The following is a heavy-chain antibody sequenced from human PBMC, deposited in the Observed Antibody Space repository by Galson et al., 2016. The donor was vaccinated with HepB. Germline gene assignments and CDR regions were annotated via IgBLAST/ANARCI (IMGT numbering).Heavy chain of an antibody. CDR1: GYTFTSYG. Sequence: SVKVSCKASGYTFTSYGINWVRQAPGQGLEWMGWISAYNGNTNYAQNFKGRVTMTTDTSTFTAYTELRSLRSDDTAVYYCARDPAPAAPRNWFDPWGQGTLVTVSS. J-gene: IGHJ5*02. V-gene: IGHV1-18*01. D-gene: IGHD2-2*01. CDR2: ISAYNGNT. CDR3: ARDPAPAAPRNWFDP.